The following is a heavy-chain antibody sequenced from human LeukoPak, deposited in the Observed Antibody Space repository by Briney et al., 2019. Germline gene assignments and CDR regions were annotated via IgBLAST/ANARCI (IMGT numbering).Heavy chain of an antibody. J-gene: IGHJ4*02. CDR1: GFTFSRYW. CDR2: IKSDGSST. D-gene: IGHD1-26*01. Sequence: GGSLRLSCAASGFTFSRYWMHWVRQAPGKGLVWVSRIKSDGSSTSYADSVKGRLTISRDNAKNTLYLQMNSLRAEDTAVYYCARDGGEGAFDYWGQGTLATVSS. CDR3: ARDGGEGAFDY. V-gene: IGHV3-74*01.